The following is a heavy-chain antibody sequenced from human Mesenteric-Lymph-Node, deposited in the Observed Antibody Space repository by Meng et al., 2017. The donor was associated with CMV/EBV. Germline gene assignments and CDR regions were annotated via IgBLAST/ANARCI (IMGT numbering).Heavy chain of an antibody. CDR2: IYHSGST. J-gene: IGHJ4*02. CDR1: SITNNNW. Sequence: SITNNNWWSWVRQPPGKGLEWIGEIYHSGSTNYNPSLKSRVTISVDKSKNQFSLKLSSVTAADTAVYYCAGQRRGYCSGGSCYYVDDWGQGTLVTVSS. D-gene: IGHD2-15*01. V-gene: IGHV4-4*02. CDR3: AGQRRGYCSGGSCYYVDD.